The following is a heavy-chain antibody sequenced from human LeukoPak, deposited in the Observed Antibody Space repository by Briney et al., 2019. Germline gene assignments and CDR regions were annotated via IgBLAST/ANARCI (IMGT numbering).Heavy chain of an antibody. CDR2: IYTSGST. CDR3: ARGSSSSSSTLIDY. Sequence: SETLSLTCTVSGGSISSGSYYWSWIRQPAGKGLEWIGRIYTSGSTNYNPSLKSRVTISVDTSKNQFSLKLSSVTAADTAVYYCARGSSSSSSTLIDYWGQGTLVTVSS. CDR1: GGSISSGSYY. D-gene: IGHD6-6*01. J-gene: IGHJ4*02. V-gene: IGHV4-61*02.